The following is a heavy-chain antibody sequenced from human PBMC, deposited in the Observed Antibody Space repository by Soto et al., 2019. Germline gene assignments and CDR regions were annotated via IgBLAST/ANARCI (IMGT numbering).Heavy chain of an antibody. CDR1: GFTFSSYA. D-gene: IGHD5-18*01. Sequence: GGSLRLSCAASGFTFSSYAMSWVRQAPGKGLEWVSAISGSGGSTYYADSVKGRFTISRDNSKNTLYLQMNSLRAEDTAVYYCAKAANIQLCPSGSNNWFDPWGQGTLVTVSS. CDR3: AKAANIQLCPSGSNNWFDP. J-gene: IGHJ5*02. V-gene: IGHV3-23*01. CDR2: ISGSGGST.